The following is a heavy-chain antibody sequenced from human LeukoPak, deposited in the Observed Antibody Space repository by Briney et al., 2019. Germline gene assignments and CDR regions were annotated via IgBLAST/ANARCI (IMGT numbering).Heavy chain of an antibody. CDR2: INPNSGGT. CDR1: GYTFTGYY. Sequence: ASVKVSCKASGYTFTGYYMHWVRQAPGQGLEWMGWINPNSGGTNYAQKLQGRVTMTTDTSTSTAYMELRSLRSDDTAVYYCARESLTGYYPPRWFDPWGQGTLVTVSS. D-gene: IGHD3-9*01. J-gene: IGHJ5*02. CDR3: ARESLTGYYPPRWFDP. V-gene: IGHV1-2*02.